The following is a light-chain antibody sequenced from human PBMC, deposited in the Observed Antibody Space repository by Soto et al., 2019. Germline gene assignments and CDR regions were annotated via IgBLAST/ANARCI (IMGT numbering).Light chain of an antibody. CDR1: ISNIGRNT. CDR3: AAWDDSLNGLV. CDR2: TDY. Sequence: QSVLTQPPSASGTPGQRVTISCSGSISNIGRNTVNWYQHLPGTAPKLLIYTDYQRPSGVSDRFSGSKSATSASLAISGLQSEDEADYYCAAWDDSLNGLVFGGGTKVTVL. J-gene: IGLJ2*01. V-gene: IGLV1-44*01.